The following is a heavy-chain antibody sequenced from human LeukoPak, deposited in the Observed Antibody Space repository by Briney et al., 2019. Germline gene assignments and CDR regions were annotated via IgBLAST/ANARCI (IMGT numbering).Heavy chain of an antibody. Sequence: SETLSLTCTVSGGSISSYYWSWIRQPPGKGLEWIGYIYYSGSTTYNPSLKSRVTISVDTSKRHFSLMLSSVTAADTAVYYCARQPYYYGSGRSGPFDYWGQGTLVTVSS. CDR3: ARQPYYYGSGRSGPFDY. J-gene: IGHJ4*02. V-gene: IGHV4-59*08. CDR2: IYYSGST. CDR1: GGSISSYY. D-gene: IGHD3-10*01.